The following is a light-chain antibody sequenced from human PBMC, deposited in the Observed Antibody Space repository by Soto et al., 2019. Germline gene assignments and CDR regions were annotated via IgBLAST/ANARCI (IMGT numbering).Light chain of an antibody. J-gene: IGKJ1*01. CDR2: DAS. V-gene: IGKV3-11*01. Sequence: EIVLTQSPATLSLSPGERATLSCRASQSVSSYLAWYQQKPGQAPRLLIYDASNMATGSPARFSGSGSGTDFTLTISSLEPEDFAVYYWQQRTWTFGQGTKVEIK. CDR3: QQRTWT. CDR1: QSVSSY.